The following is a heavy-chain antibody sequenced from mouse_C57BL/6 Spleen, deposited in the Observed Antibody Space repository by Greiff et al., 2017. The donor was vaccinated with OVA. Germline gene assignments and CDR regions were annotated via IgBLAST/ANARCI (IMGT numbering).Heavy chain of an antibody. D-gene: IGHD1-1*01. J-gene: IGHJ1*03. CDR3: ARGYYGSSYWYFDV. CDR2: IYPSDSET. CDR1: GYTFTSYW. Sequence: QVQLQQPGAELVRPGSSVKLSCKASGYTFTSYWMDWVKQRPGQGLEWIGNIYPSDSETHYNQQFKDKATLTVDKSSSTAYMQLSSLTSEDSAVYYCARGYYGSSYWYFDVWGTGTTVTVSS. V-gene: IGHV1-61*01.